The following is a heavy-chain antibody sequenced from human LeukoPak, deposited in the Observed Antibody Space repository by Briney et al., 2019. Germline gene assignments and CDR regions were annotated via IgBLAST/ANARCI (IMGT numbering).Heavy chain of an antibody. V-gene: IGHV3-33*01. J-gene: IGHJ5*02. D-gene: IGHD6-13*01. CDR1: GFTFSSYG. CDR2: IWYDGSNK. Sequence: PGRSLRLSCAASGFTFSSYGMHWVRQAPGKGLEWVAVIWYDGSNKYYADSVKGRFTISRDNSKNTLYLQMNSLRAEDTAVYYCARDNSSSWYDGNWFDPWGQGTLVTVSS. CDR3: ARDNSSSWYDGNWFDP.